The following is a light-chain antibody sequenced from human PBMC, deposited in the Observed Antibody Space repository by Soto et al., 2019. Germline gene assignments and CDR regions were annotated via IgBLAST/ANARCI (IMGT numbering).Light chain of an antibody. CDR2: GAS. V-gene: IGKV3-15*01. Sequence: DIVMTQSPATLSVSPGERATLSCRASQSVSSNLAWYQQKPGQAPRLLIYGASTRATGIPARFSGSGSGTDFTLTISSLEPGDFAVYFCQQRSNWPPLTFGQGTRLEIK. J-gene: IGKJ5*01. CDR3: QQRSNWPPLT. CDR1: QSVSSN.